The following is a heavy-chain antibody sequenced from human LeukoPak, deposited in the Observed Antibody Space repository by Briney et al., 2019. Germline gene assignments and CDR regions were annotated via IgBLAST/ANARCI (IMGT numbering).Heavy chain of an antibody. CDR3: SVVPAATSTGYYFDH. Sequence: VKVSCKASGGTFSSYTISWVRQAPGQGLEWMGRVIPILGIANYAQKFQGRVTITADKSTSTAYMELSSLRSEDTAVYYCSVVPAATSTGYYFDHWGQGTLVTVSS. J-gene: IGHJ4*02. D-gene: IGHD2-2*01. CDR1: GGTFSSYT. V-gene: IGHV1-69*02. CDR2: VIPILGIA.